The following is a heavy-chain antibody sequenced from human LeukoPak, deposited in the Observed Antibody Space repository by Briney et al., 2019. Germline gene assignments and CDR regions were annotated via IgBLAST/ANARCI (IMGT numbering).Heavy chain of an antibody. V-gene: IGHV3-48*01. CDR2: ISSSSSTI. Sequence: GGSLRLSCAASGFTFSSYIMNWVRQAPGKGLEWVSYISSSSSTIYYADSVKGRFTIPRDNAKNSLYLQMNSLGAEDTAVYYCAREEARFLEWFEAGNYFDYWGQGTLVTVSS. CDR3: AREEARFLEWFEAGNYFDY. J-gene: IGHJ4*02. CDR1: GFTFSSYI. D-gene: IGHD3-3*01.